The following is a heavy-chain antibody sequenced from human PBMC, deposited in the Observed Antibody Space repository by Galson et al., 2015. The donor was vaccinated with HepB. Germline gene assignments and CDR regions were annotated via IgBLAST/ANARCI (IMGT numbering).Heavy chain of an antibody. J-gene: IGHJ4*02. Sequence: SLRLSCAASGFTFSSYSMNWVRQAPGKGLEWVSSISSSSSYIYYADSVKGRFTISRDNAKNSLYLQMNSLRAEDTAVYYCARDWNLGVGILGYWGQGTLVTVSS. CDR1: GFTFSSYS. CDR3: ARDWNLGVGILGY. CDR2: ISSSSSYI. D-gene: IGHD3-10*01. V-gene: IGHV3-21*01.